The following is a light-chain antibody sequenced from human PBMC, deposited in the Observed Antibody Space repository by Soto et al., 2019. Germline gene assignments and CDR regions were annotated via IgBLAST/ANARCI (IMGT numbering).Light chain of an antibody. V-gene: IGKV1-12*01. CDR1: QGVSTW. J-gene: IGKJ5*01. CDR3: QQANTFPIT. Sequence: DLQMTQSPSSVSASVGDRVTITCRASQGVSTWLAWYQQKRGKAPELLIYAASTLQTEVPSRFSGSGFGTEFTLTTSSLQSDGFATYDSQQANTFPITFGQGTLMEIK. CDR2: AAS.